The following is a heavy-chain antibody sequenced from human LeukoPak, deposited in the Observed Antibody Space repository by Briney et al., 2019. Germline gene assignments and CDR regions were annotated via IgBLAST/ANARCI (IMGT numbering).Heavy chain of an antibody. Sequence: GRSLRLSCAASGFTFSSYAMHWVRQAPGKGLEWVAVISYDGSNKYYADSVKGRFTISRDNSKNTLYLQMNSLRAEDTAVYYCAREIDPFGSGWYGGADYWGQGTLVTVSS. J-gene: IGHJ4*02. CDR1: GFTFSSYA. D-gene: IGHD6-19*01. CDR2: ISYDGSNK. CDR3: AREIDPFGSGWYGGADY. V-gene: IGHV3-30*04.